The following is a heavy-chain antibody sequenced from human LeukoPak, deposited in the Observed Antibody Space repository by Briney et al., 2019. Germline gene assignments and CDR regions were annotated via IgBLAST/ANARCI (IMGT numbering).Heavy chain of an antibody. Sequence: GGSLRLSCAASGFTFSDYEMNWVRQIPGKGLEWLSYISNSGGTIYYADSVRGRFTISRDNSKNTLFLQMNSLRAEDTALYYCAKLLITRVVIPPALDSWGQGTLVTVSS. CDR3: AKLLITRVVIPPALDS. V-gene: IGHV3-48*03. D-gene: IGHD2/OR15-2a*01. CDR2: ISNSGGTI. J-gene: IGHJ4*02. CDR1: GFTFSDYE.